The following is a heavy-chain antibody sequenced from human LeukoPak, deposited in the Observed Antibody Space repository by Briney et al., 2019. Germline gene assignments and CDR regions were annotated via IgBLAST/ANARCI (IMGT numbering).Heavy chain of an antibody. CDR3: ARLAYYYDSSGYIDY. J-gene: IGHJ4*02. Sequence: SETLSLTCAVYGGSFSGYYWSWIRQPPGKGLEWVGEINHSGSTNYNPSLKSRVTISVDTSKNQFSLKLSSVTAADTAVYYCARLAYYYDSSGYIDYWGQGTLVTVYS. CDR1: GGSFSGYY. CDR2: INHSGST. V-gene: IGHV4-34*01. D-gene: IGHD3-22*01.